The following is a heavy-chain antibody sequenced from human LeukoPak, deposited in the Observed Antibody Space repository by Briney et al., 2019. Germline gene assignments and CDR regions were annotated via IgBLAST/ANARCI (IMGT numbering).Heavy chain of an antibody. J-gene: IGHJ4*02. CDR1: GFTFSSYS. V-gene: IGHV3-21*01. CDR3: ARVDTAMVAFDY. D-gene: IGHD5-18*01. Sequence: GGSLRLSCAASGFTFSSYSMNWVRQAPGKGLEWVSSISSSSSYIYYADSVKGQFTISRDNAKNSLYLQMNSLRAEDTAVYYCARVDTAMVAFDYWGQGTLVTVSS. CDR2: ISSSSSYI.